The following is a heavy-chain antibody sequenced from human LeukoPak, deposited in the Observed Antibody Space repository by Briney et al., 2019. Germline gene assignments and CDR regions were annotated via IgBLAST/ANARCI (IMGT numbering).Heavy chain of an antibody. CDR3: ARNYWNDAMYNWFDP. Sequence: PSETLSLTCAVSGYSISSGYYWGWTRQPPGKGLEWIGSIYHSGSTYYNPSLKSRVTISVDTSKNQFSLKLSSVTAADTAVYYCARNYWNDAMYNWFDPWGQGTLVTVSS. V-gene: IGHV4-38-2*01. D-gene: IGHD1-1*01. J-gene: IGHJ5*02. CDR1: GYSISSGYY. CDR2: IYHSGST.